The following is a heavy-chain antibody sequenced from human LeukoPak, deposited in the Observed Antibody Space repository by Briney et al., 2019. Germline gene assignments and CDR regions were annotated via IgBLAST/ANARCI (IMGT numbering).Heavy chain of an antibody. J-gene: IGHJ5*02. D-gene: IGHD3-22*01. CDR1: GFTVSSNY. V-gene: IGHV3-53*04. CDR3: AREVYYYDSSGYFNWFDP. Sequence: GGSLGLSCAASGFTVSSNYMSWVRQAPGKGLERVSVIYSGGSTYYADSVKGRFTISRHNSKNTLYLQMNSLRAEDTAVYYCAREVYYYDSSGYFNWFDPWGQGTLVTVSS. CDR2: IYSGGST.